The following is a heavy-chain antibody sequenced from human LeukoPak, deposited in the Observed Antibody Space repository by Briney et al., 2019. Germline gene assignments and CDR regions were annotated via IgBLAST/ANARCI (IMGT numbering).Heavy chain of an antibody. CDR3: ARGRGGYAQPYYFDY. CDR1: GGSISSYY. D-gene: IGHD3-22*01. J-gene: IGHJ4*02. CDR2: IYYSGST. Sequence: KPSETLSLTCTVSGGSISSYYWSWIRQPPGKGLEWIGYIYYSGSTNYNPSLKSRVTISVDTSKNQFSLKLSSVTAADTAVYYCARGRGGYAQPYYFDYWGQGTLVTVSS. V-gene: IGHV4-59*01.